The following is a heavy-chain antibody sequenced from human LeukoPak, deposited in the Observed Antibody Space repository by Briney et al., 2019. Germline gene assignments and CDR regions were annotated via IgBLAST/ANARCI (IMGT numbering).Heavy chain of an antibody. Sequence: SVKVSCKASGYTFTGYYMHWVRQAPGQGLEWMGRIIPILGIANYAQKFQGRVTITADKSTSTAYMELSSLRSEDTAVYYCARDRDYWGQGTLVTVSS. V-gene: IGHV1-69*04. CDR2: IIPILGIA. J-gene: IGHJ4*02. CDR3: ARDRDY. CDR1: GYTFTGYY.